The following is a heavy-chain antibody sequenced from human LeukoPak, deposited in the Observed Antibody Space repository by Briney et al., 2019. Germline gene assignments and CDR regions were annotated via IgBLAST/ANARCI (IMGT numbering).Heavy chain of an antibody. D-gene: IGHD1-1*01. J-gene: IGHJ4*02. CDR2: IRRTGVDR. Sequence: GGSLRLSCAASGFTFSNYALSWVRQAPGKGLEWVSAIRRTGVDRYYADSVKGRFTISRDNSKNTLFLQMNSLRGEDTAIYYCAKHEKKGETRWNDVFDYWGQGTLVTVSS. V-gene: IGHV3-23*01. CDR1: GFTFSNYA. CDR3: AKHEKKGETRWNDVFDY.